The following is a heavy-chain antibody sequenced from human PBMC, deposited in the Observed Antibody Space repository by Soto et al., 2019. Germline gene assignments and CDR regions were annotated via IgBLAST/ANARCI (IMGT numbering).Heavy chain of an antibody. CDR2: ISSSSSSYI. CDR3: ARDLGFGEFHNWFDT. V-gene: IGHV3-21*01. D-gene: IGHD3-10*01. Sequence: EVQLVESGGGLVKPGGSLRLSCAASRFTFSSYSMNWVRQAPGKGLEWVSSISSSSSSYIYYADSVKGRFTISRDNAKNSLYLQMNSLRAEDTAVYYCARDLGFGEFHNWFDTWGQGTLVTVSS. CDR1: RFTFSSYS. J-gene: IGHJ5*02.